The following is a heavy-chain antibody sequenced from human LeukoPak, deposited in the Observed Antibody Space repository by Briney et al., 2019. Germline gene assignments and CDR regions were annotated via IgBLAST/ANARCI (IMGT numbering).Heavy chain of an antibody. CDR2: ISTYNGNT. CDR1: GYTFTSHG. J-gene: IGHJ6*03. D-gene: IGHD6-19*01. CDR3: ARDLRYSSGRSASGMDV. Sequence: ASVKVSCKASGYTFTSHGISWVRQAPGQGLEWMGGISTYNGNTNYAQKLQGRVSMTTDTSTSTAYMDLRSLRSDDTAVYYCARDLRYSSGRSASGMDVWGKGTTVTISS. V-gene: IGHV1-18*01.